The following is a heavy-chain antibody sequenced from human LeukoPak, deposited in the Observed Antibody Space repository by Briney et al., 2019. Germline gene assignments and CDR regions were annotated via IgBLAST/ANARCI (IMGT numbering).Heavy chain of an antibody. CDR1: GYTLTELS. V-gene: IGHV1-8*01. J-gene: IGHJ6*03. CDR2: MNPNSGNT. D-gene: IGHD1-26*01. CDR3: ARGASGSYYKGYYYYYMDV. Sequence: ASVKVSCKVSGYTLTELSMHWVRQATGQGLEWMGWMNPNSGNTGYAQKFQGRVTMTRNTSISTAYMELSSLRSEDTAVYYCARGASGSYYKGYYYYYMDVWGKGTTVTISS.